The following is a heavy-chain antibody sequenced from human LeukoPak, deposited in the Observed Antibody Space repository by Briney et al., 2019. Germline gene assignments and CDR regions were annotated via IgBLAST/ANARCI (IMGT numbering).Heavy chain of an antibody. J-gene: IGHJ5*02. CDR2: IIPILGIA. CDR3: ARDRMDLMATTQRDWFDP. D-gene: IGHD5-24*01. Sequence: VASVKVSCKASGGTFSSYAISWVRQAPGQGLEWMGRIIPILGIANYAQKFQGRVTITADKSTSTAYMELSSLRSEDTAVCYCARDRMDLMATTQRDWFDPWGQGTLVTVSS. V-gene: IGHV1-69*04. CDR1: GGTFSSYA.